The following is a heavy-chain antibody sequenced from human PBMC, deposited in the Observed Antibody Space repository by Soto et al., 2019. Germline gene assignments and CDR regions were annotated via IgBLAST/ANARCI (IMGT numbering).Heavy chain of an antibody. CDR1: GGSFSGYY. Sequence: SETLSLTCAVYGGSFSGYYWNWIRQPPGKGLEWIGEIDHSGYTNHNPSLKSRVIISVDTSKNQFSLRLTSVTAADTAVYYCARVRDWFDPWGQGTLVTVSS. CDR2: IDHSGYT. J-gene: IGHJ5*02. D-gene: IGHD3-3*01. V-gene: IGHV4-34*01. CDR3: ARVRDWFDP.